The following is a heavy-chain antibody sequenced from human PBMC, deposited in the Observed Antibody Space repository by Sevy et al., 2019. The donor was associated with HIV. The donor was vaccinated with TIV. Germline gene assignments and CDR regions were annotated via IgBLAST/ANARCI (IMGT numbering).Heavy chain of an antibody. V-gene: IGHV3-72*01. J-gene: IGHJ4*02. D-gene: IGHD1-26*01. CDR1: GFTLSDHY. CDR2: SRNRARGFST. CDR3: AGDKGFAWDLDY. Sequence: GGSLRLSCAVSGFTLSDHYIDWIRQAPGKGLEWVGRSRNRARGFSTEYAASVKGRFTASRDDPKCSLYLQMNSLKIEAAAVYYGAGDKGFAWDLDYWGQGTLVTVSS.